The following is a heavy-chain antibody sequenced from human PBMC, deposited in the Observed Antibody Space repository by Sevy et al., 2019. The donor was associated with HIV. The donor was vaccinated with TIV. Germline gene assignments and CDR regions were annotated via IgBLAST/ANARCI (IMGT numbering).Heavy chain of an antibody. Sequence: GGSLRLSCAASGFTFSSYAMSWVRQAPGKGLEWVSAISGSGGSTYYADSVKGRFTISRDNSKNTLYLQMNSLRAEDTAVYYCAKVGSGSSGWYGAFDIWGQGTIVTVSS. CDR2: ISGSGGST. V-gene: IGHV3-23*01. D-gene: IGHD6-19*01. CDR3: AKVGSGSSGWYGAFDI. CDR1: GFTFSSYA. J-gene: IGHJ3*02.